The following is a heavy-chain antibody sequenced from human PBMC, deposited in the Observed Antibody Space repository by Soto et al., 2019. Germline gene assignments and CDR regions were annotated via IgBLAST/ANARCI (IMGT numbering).Heavy chain of an antibody. Sequence: PSETLSLTCTVSGGSISSYYWSWIRQPPGKGLEWIGYIYYSGSTNYNPSLKSRVTISVDTSKNQFSLKLSSVTAADTAVYYCAGVWGWYFDYWGQGTLVTVSS. CDR3: AGVWGWYFDY. J-gene: IGHJ4*02. CDR2: IYYSGST. V-gene: IGHV4-59*01. CDR1: GGSISSYY. D-gene: IGHD3-16*01.